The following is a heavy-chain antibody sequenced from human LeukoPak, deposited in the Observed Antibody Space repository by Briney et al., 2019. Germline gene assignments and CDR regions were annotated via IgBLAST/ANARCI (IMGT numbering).Heavy chain of an antibody. CDR2: ISAYNGNT. CDR1: GYTLTSYG. V-gene: IGHV1-18*01. J-gene: IGHJ5*02. D-gene: IGHD4-23*01. Sequence: ASVKVPCTASGYTLTSYGISWVRQAPGQGLEWMGWISAYNGNTNYAQKLQGRVTMTTDTSTSTAYMELRSLRSDDTAVYYCAMTTVVPQNWFDLWGQGTLVTVSS. CDR3: AMTTVVPQNWFDL.